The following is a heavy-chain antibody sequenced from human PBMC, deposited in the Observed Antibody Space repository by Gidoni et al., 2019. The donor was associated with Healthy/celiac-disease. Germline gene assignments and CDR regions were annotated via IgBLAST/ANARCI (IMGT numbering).Heavy chain of an antibody. CDR3: AKWGSSSGWFVGYFDY. D-gene: IGHD6-19*01. J-gene: IGHJ4*02. CDR1: GFTFSSYA. Sequence: EVQLLESGGGLVQPGGSLRLSCAASGFTFSSYAMSWVRQAPGKGLEWVSAISGSGGSTYYADSVKGRFTISRDNSKNTLYLQMNSLRAEDTAVYYCAKWGSSSGWFVGYFDYWGQGTLVTVSS. V-gene: IGHV3-23*01. CDR2: ISGSGGST.